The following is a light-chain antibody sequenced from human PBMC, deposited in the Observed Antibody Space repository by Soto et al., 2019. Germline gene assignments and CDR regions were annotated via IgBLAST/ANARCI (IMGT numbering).Light chain of an antibody. V-gene: IGLV1-44*01. Sequence: QPVLTQPPSASGTPGQRVTISCSGSSSNIGSNTVNWYQQVPGTAPKLLIYSNNQRPSGVPDRFSGSKSGTSASLAISGLQSEDEADYYCAAWDDSLNGVLFGGGTKVTVL. CDR1: SSNIGSNT. J-gene: IGLJ2*01. CDR3: AAWDDSLNGVL. CDR2: SNN.